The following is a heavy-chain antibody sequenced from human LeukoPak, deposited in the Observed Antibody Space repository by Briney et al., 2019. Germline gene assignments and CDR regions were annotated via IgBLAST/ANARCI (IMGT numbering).Heavy chain of an antibody. CDR2: ISAYNGNT. J-gene: IGHJ4*02. CDR1: GYTFTSYG. D-gene: IGHD6-13*01. Sequence: GASVKVSCKASGYTFTSYGISWVRQAPGQGLEWMGWISAYNGNTNYAQKFQGRVTMTEDTSTDTAYMELSSLRSEDTAVYYCATRWRSWTKKNYFDYWGQGTLVTVSS. V-gene: IGHV1-18*01. CDR3: ATRWRSWTKKNYFDY.